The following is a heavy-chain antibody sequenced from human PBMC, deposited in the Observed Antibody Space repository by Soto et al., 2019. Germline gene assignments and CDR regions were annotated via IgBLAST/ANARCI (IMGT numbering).Heavy chain of an antibody. CDR1: GFTFSSYA. CDR3: AKDGRSSWYLAPKTRGYYYSGMDV. CDR2: ISGSGGST. D-gene: IGHD6-13*01. V-gene: IGHV3-23*01. Sequence: PGGSLRLSCAASGFTFSSYAMSWVRQAPGKGLEWVSAISGSGGSTYYADSVKGRFTISRDNSKNTLYLQMNSLRAEDSAVYYCAKDGRSSWYLAPKTRGYYYSGMDVWGQGTTVTVSS. J-gene: IGHJ6*02.